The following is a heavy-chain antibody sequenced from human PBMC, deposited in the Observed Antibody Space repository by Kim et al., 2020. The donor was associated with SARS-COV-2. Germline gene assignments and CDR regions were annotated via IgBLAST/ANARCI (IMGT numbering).Heavy chain of an antibody. CDR3: TREYGTYYYDSSGYYGY. CDR1: GFTFGDYA. V-gene: IGHV3-49*04. CDR2: IRSKAYGGTT. J-gene: IGHJ4*02. Sequence: GGSLRLSCTASGFTFGDYAMSWVRQAPGKGLEWVGFIRSKAYGGTTEYAASVKGRFTISRDDSKSIAYLQMNSLKTEDTAVYYCTREYGTYYYDSSGYYGYWGQGTLVTVSS. D-gene: IGHD3-22*01.